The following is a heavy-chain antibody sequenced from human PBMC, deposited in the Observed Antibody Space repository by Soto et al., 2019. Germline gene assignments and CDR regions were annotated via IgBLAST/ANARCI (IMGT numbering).Heavy chain of an antibody. CDR3: ARDLRFLEWSHYYMDV. J-gene: IGHJ6*03. CDR2: ISSSSSYI. D-gene: IGHD3-3*01. V-gene: IGHV3-21*01. Sequence: VQLVESGGGLVKPGGSLRLSCAASGFTFSSYSMNWVRQAPGKGLEWVSSISSSSSYIYYADSVKGRFTISRDNAKNSLYLQMNSLRAEDTAVYYCARDLRFLEWSHYYMDVWGKGTTVTVSS. CDR1: GFTFSSYS.